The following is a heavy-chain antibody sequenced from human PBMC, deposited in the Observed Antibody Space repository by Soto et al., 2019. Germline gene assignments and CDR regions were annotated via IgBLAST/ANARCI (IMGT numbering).Heavy chain of an antibody. CDR2: IWYDGSNK. CDR1: GFTFSSYG. Sequence: PGGSLRLSCAASGFTFSSYGMHWVRQAPGKGLEWVAVIWYDGSNKYYADSVKGRFTISRDNSKNTLYLQMNSLRAEDTAVYYCAVHSPGIAAAGYLDYWGQGTLVTVSS. J-gene: IGHJ4*02. D-gene: IGHD6-13*01. V-gene: IGHV3-33*01. CDR3: AVHSPGIAAAGYLDY.